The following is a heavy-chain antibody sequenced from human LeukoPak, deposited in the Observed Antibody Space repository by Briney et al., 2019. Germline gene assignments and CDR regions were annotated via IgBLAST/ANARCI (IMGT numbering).Heavy chain of an antibody. V-gene: IGHV1-18*01. CDR3: ARPYCSSTSCYGTAGWFDP. Sequence: ASVKVSCKASGYTFTSYGISWVRQAPGQGLEWMGWISAYNGNTNYAQKLQGRVTMTTDTSTSTAYMELRSLRSDDTVVYYCARPYCSSTSCYGTAGWFDPWGQGTLVTVSS. CDR2: ISAYNGNT. J-gene: IGHJ5*02. CDR1: GYTFTSYG. D-gene: IGHD2-2*01.